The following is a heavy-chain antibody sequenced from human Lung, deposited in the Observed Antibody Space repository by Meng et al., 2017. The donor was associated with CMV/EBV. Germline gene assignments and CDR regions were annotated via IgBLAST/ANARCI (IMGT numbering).Heavy chain of an antibody. D-gene: IGHD2-15*01. J-gene: IGHJ5*02. V-gene: IGHV3-30-3*01. CDR2: ISDDGSNK. CDR3: ARDHFVVVVAATPWFDP. CDR1: FTFRSYA. Sequence: FTFRSYARRWVRRAPGEGLVWVAVISDDGSNKYYADSVKGRFTISRDNSKNTLYLQMNSLRAEDTAVYYCARDHFVVVVAATPWFDPWGQGTLVTVSS.